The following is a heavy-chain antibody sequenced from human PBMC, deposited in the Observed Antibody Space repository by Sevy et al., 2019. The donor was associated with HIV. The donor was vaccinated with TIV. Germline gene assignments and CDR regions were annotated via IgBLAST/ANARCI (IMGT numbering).Heavy chain of an antibody. CDR1: AFSISSGYY. Sequence: SETLSLTCSVSAFSISSGYYWGWIRQPPGKGLEWIGSIYHDGSTYYSPSLKSRVTISIDTSKNQFSLRLTSVTAADTAVYCCANQRAQYFGTGNHYNPFDAWGQGTLVTVSS. J-gene: IGHJ4*02. D-gene: IGHD3-10*01. CDR3: ANQRAQYFGTGNHYNPFDA. V-gene: IGHV4-38-2*02. CDR2: IYHDGST.